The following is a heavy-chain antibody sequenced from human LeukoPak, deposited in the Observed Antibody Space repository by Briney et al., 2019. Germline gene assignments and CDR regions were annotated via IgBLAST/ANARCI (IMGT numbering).Heavy chain of an antibody. V-gene: IGHV4-34*01. D-gene: IGHD3-10*01. CDR2: INHSGST. J-gene: IGHJ4*02. Sequence: SETLSLTCTVSGGPISSYYWSWIRQPPGKGLEWIGEINHSGSTNYNPSLKSRVTISVDTSKNQFSLKLSSVTAADTAVYYCARGRENTMVRGPLIARKYFDYWGQGTLVTVSS. CDR3: ARGRENTMVRGPLIARKYFDY. CDR1: GGPISSYY.